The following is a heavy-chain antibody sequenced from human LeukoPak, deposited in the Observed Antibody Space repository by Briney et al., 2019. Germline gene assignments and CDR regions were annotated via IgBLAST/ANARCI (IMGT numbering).Heavy chain of an antibody. V-gene: IGHV1-69*06. CDR2: IIPIFGTA. D-gene: IGHD6-13*01. CDR1: GGTFSSYA. J-gene: IGHJ4*02. CDR3: ASFQIAAGFRDFDY. Sequence: ASVTVSCKASGGTFSSYAISWVRQAPGQGLEWMGGIIPIFGTANYAQKFQGRVTITADKSTSTAYMELSSLRSEDTAVYYCASFQIAAGFRDFDYWGQGTLVTVSS.